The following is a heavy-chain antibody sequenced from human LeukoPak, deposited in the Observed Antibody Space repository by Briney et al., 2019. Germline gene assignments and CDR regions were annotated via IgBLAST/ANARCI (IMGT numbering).Heavy chain of an antibody. CDR2: TYYASQWSH. V-gene: IGHV6-1*01. D-gene: IGHD1-14*01. J-gene: IGHJ4*02. Sequence: SQTLSLTCAISGDSVSSSGVDWMWIRQSPSRGLEWLGKTYYASQWSHEYALSVKSLITINPDTSKDPFSLQPNSVTPEETAVYYCTRGRNSAFDYWGQGTLVTVSS. CDR3: TRGRNSAFDY. CDR1: GDSVSSSGVD.